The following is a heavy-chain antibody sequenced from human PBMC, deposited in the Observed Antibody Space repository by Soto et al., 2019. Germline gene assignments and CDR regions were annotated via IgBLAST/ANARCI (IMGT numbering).Heavy chain of an antibody. Sequence: PSETLSLTCAVSGGSISANNWWSWVRQPPGKGLEWIGEINHSGSTNYNPSLKSRVTISVDTSKNQFSLELSSVTAADTAVYYCARARPMASMVRARANWFDPWGQGTLVTVSS. J-gene: IGHJ5*02. CDR2: INHSGST. V-gene: IGHV4-4*02. D-gene: IGHD3-10*01. CDR3: ARARPMASMVRARANWFDP. CDR1: GGSISANNW.